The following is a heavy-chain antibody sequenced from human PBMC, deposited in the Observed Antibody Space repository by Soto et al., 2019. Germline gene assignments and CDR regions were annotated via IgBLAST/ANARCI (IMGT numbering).Heavy chain of an antibody. CDR1: GGTFSSYS. V-gene: IGHV1-69*02. J-gene: IGHJ4*02. Sequence: VQLVQSGAEVKKPGSSVKVSCKASGGTFSSYSISWVRQAPGQGLEWMGRIIPILGIANYAQKLQGRVTITADKSTSTAYMELSSLRSEDTAVYYCARGAAGIAVAGPSYYFDYWGQGTLVTVSS. D-gene: IGHD6-19*01. CDR2: IIPILGIA. CDR3: ARGAAGIAVAGPSYYFDY.